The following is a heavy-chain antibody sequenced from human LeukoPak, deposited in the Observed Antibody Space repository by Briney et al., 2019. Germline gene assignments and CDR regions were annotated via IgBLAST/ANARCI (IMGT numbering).Heavy chain of an antibody. Sequence: SDTLSLTCTVSGGSISSGSYYWSWIRQPAGKGLEWIGEINHSGSTNYNPSLKSRVTISVDTSKNQFSLKLSSVTAADTAVYYCARARNQGFITMVRGVIIRGSYFDYWGQGTLVTVSS. CDR3: ARARNQGFITMVRGVIIRGSYFDY. J-gene: IGHJ4*02. CDR2: INHSGST. CDR1: GGSISSGSYY. D-gene: IGHD3-10*01. V-gene: IGHV4-61*10.